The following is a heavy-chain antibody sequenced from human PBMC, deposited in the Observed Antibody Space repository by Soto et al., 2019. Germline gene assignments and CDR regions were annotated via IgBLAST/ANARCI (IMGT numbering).Heavy chain of an antibody. J-gene: IGHJ4*02. CDR2: IRSNVNNYAT. CDR3: TKPRYDSTGHEY. Sequence: SLRLSCAASGFTFSDSAMHCFRLAPGKGLEWVGRIRSNVNNYATAYAASVKGRFTISRDDSKNTAYLEMKSLKTEDTAVYYCTKPRYDSTGHEYWGQGTLVTV. D-gene: IGHD3-22*01. CDR1: GFTFSDSA. V-gene: IGHV3-73*01.